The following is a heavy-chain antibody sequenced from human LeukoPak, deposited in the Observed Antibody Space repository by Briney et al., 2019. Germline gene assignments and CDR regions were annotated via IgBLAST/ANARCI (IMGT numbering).Heavy chain of an antibody. CDR2: IYYSGST. J-gene: IGHJ5*02. CDR1: GGSISSYY. Sequence: SETLSLTCTVSGGSISSYYWSWIRQPPGKGLERIGYIYYSGSTNYNPSLKSRVTISVDTSKNQFSLKLSSVTAADTAVYYCARDSSNYCSGGSCYRGVGWFDPWGQGTLVTVSS. V-gene: IGHV4-59*01. CDR3: ARDSSNYCSGGSCYRGVGWFDP. D-gene: IGHD2-15*01.